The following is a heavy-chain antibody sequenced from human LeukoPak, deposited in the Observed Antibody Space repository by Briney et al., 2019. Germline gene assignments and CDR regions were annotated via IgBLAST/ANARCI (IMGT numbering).Heavy chain of an antibody. CDR2: IYTSGST. D-gene: IGHD1-26*01. J-gene: IGHJ3*02. V-gene: IGHV4-4*07. CDR1: GGSISSYY. CDR3: ARVYSGSYGLAFDI. Sequence: SETLSLTCTVSGGSISSYYWSWIRQPAGKGLEWIERIYTSGSTNYNPSLKSRVTMSVDTSKSQFSLKLSSVTAADTAVYYCARVYSGSYGLAFDIWGQGTMVTVSS.